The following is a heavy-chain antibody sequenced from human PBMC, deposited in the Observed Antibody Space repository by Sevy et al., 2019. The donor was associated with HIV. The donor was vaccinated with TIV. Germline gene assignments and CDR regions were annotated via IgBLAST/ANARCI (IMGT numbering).Heavy chain of an antibody. CDR1: GGSISSYY. CDR2: IYTSGST. Sequence: SETLSLTCTVSGGSISSYYWSWIRQPAGKGLEWIGRIYTSGSTNYNPSLKRRVTMSVDTSKNQFSLKLSSVTAADTAVYYCARGDPMIVVDAFDIWGQGTMVTVSS. V-gene: IGHV4-4*07. J-gene: IGHJ3*02. CDR3: ARGDPMIVVDAFDI. D-gene: IGHD3-22*01.